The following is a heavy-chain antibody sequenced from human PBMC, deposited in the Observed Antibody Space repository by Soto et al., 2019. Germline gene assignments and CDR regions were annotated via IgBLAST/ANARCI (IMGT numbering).Heavy chain of an antibody. CDR2: MNPNSGDT. CDR3: ARVRRGYGDYYYYYGMDV. J-gene: IGHJ6*02. V-gene: IGHV1-8*01. Sequence: GASVKVSCKTSGDTFTTYDINWVRQAAGQGLEWMGGMNPNSGDTASAQRFQGRVTMTRNTSITTAYMELSSLKSEDTAVYYCARVRRGYGDYYYYYGMDVWGQGTTVTVSS. CDR1: GDTFTTYD. D-gene: IGHD4-17*01.